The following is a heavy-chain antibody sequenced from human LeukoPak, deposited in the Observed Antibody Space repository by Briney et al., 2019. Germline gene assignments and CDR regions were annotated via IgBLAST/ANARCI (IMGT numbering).Heavy chain of an antibody. J-gene: IGHJ3*02. CDR2: VFYSGNA. CDR1: GGSISSSSYY. Sequence: NPSETLSLTCTVSGGSISSSSYYWGWIRQPPGKGLGWIGSVFYSGNALYNPSLRSRLTISVDKSKNQFSLKLRSVTAADTAVYYRARTGKRWPDPYSFDIWGQGTMVTVSS. D-gene: IGHD6-19*01. CDR3: ARTGKRWPDPYSFDI. V-gene: IGHV4-39*01.